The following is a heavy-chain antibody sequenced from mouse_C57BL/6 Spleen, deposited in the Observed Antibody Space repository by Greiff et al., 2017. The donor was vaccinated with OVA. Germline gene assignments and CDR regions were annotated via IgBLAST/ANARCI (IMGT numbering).Heavy chain of an antibody. J-gene: IGHJ2*01. CDR1: GYAFSSSW. CDR3: ARYYGHFDY. Sequence: VQLQQPGAELVKPGASVKLSCKASGYAFSSSWMNWVKQRPGKGLEWIGRIYPGDGDTNYNGKFKGKATLTADKSSSTAYMQLSSLTSEDSAVYFCARYYGHFDYWGQGTTLTVSS. V-gene: IGHV1-82*01. CDR2: IYPGDGDT. D-gene: IGHD1-2*01.